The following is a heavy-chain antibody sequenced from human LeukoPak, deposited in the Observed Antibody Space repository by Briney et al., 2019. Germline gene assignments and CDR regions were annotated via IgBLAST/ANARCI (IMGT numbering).Heavy chain of an antibody. D-gene: IGHD3-10*01. CDR2: INWNGGST. Sequence: GGSLRLSCAASGFTFDDYGMSWVRQAPGKGLEWVSGINWNGGSTGYADSVKGRFTISRDNAKNSLYLQMNSLRAEDTALYYCARGNTMVRGVIIGTSVFDYWGQGTLVTVSS. CDR3: ARGNTMVRGVIIGTSVFDY. CDR1: GFTFDDYG. V-gene: IGHV3-20*04. J-gene: IGHJ4*02.